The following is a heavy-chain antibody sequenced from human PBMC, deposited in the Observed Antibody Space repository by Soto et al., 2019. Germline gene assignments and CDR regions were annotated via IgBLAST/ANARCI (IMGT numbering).Heavy chain of an antibody. D-gene: IGHD5-12*01. Sequence: PSETLSLPCAISGDSVSSNTASWNWIRQSPSRGLEWLGRTYFRSKWYNDYAVSVKSRIIITPATSNNQFSLQLNSVTPEDTAVYFCAKGDNLGPKTGYAFDPWGQGIMVTGSS. J-gene: IGHJ5*02. CDR3: AKGDNLGPKTGYAFDP. CDR2: TYFRSKWYN. V-gene: IGHV6-1*01. CDR1: GDSVSSNTAS.